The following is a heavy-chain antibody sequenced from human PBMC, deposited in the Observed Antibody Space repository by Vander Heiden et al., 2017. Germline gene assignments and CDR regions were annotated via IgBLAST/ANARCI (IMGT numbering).Heavy chain of an antibody. CDR2: IRSKAYGGTT. V-gene: IGHV3-49*05. CDR1: GFTFGDYA. J-gene: IGHJ3*02. CDR3: TSASLEDAFDI. Sequence: EVQLVESGGRLVKPGRSVRLSCTASGFTFGDYAMSWFRQAPGKGLEWVGFIRSKAYGGTTEYAASVKGRFTISRDDAKSIAYMQMNRLKTEDTAVYYGTSASLEDAFDIWVHGTMVTVSS.